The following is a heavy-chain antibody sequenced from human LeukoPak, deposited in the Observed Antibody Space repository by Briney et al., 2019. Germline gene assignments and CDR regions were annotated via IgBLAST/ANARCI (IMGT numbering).Heavy chain of an antibody. CDR2: IKSRADGGTT. CDR3: LIFPGR. V-gene: IGHV3-15*05. CDR1: GFSVINAW. Sequence: GGSLRLSCAASGFSVINAWMSWARQAPGQGLEWVGRIKSRADGGTTGYAAPVEGRFSISRDDSENTLCLQMNSLQIDDTALYYCLIFPGRWGQGTLVTVSS. D-gene: IGHD3-3*01. J-gene: IGHJ4*02.